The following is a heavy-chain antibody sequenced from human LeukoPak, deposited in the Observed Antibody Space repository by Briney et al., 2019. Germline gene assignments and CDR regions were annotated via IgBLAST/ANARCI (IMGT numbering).Heavy chain of an antibody. V-gene: IGHV3-74*01. J-gene: IGHJ4*02. CDR1: GFTFSSYW. CDR2: INSDGSST. CDR3: ARESRQGYFDY. Sequence: GGSLRLSCAASGFTFSSYWTHWVRPAPGKGLVWVSRINSDGSSTSYADSVKGRFTISRDNAKNTLYLRMNSLRAEDTAVYYCARESRQGYFDYWGQGTLVTVSS.